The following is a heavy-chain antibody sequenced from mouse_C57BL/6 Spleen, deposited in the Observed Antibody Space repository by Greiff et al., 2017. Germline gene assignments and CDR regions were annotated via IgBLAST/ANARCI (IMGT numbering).Heavy chain of an antibody. CDR1: GYTFTSYW. CDR3: ARPAHYYGSSYAFAY. CDR2: IHPNSGST. D-gene: IGHD1-1*01. V-gene: IGHV1-64*01. J-gene: IGHJ3*01. Sequence: QVQLKQPGAELVKPGASVKLSCKASGYTFTSYWMHWVKQRPGQGLEWIGMIHPNSGSTNYNEKFKSKATLTVDKSSSTAYMQLSSLTSEDSAVYYCARPAHYYGSSYAFAYWGQGTLVTVSA.